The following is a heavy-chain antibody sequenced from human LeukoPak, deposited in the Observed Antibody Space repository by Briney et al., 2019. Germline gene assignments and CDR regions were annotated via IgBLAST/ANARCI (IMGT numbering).Heavy chain of an antibody. CDR1: GVTFSSYA. V-gene: IGHV3-30-3*01. CDR3: ARDRYSSGWYRSYFDY. J-gene: IGHJ4*02. Sequence: GGSLRLSCAASGVTFSSYAMHWVRQAPGKGLEWVAVISYDGSNKYYADSVKGRFTISRDNSKNTLYLQMNSLRAEDTAVYYCARDRYSSGWYRSYFDYWGQGTLVTVSS. CDR2: ISYDGSNK. D-gene: IGHD6-19*01.